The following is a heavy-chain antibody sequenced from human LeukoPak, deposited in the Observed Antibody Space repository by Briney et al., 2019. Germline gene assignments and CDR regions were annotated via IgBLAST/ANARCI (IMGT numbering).Heavy chain of an antibody. CDR1: GFTFSNYA. CDR3: ARAPMSYDSSGFGGAFDI. J-gene: IGHJ3*02. Sequence: GGSLRLSCAASGFTFSNYAMHGVRQAPGKGLEWVADISYDGTNKYYADSVRGRFTISRDNSKNTMYMQMNSLRAEDTAMYYCARAPMSYDSSGFGGAFDIWGQGTMVTVSS. V-gene: IGHV3-30-3*01. D-gene: IGHD3-22*01. CDR2: ISYDGTNK.